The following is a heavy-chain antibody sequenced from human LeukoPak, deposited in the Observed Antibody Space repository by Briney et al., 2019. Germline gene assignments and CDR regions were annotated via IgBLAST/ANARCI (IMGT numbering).Heavy chain of an antibody. V-gene: IGHV3-7*01. CDR2: IKQDGSEK. CDR3: ARDPRSSSHDAFDI. Sequence: GGSLRLSCAASGFTFSSYWMSWVRQAPGKGLEWLANIKQDGSEKYYVDSVKGRFTISRDNAKNSLYLQMHSLRAEDTAVYYCARDPRSSSHDAFDIWGQGTMVTVSS. CDR1: GFTFSSYW. D-gene: IGHD6-6*01. J-gene: IGHJ3*02.